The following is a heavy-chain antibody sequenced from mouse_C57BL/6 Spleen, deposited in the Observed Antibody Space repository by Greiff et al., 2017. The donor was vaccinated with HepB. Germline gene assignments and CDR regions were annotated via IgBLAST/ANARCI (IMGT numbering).Heavy chain of an antibody. Sequence: QVQLKESGPELVKPGASVKISCKASGYAFSSSWMNWVKQRPGKGLEWIGRIYPGDGDTNYNGKFKGKATLTADKSSSTAYMQLSSLTSEDSAVYFCAGYGAMDYWGQGTSVTVSS. J-gene: IGHJ4*01. CDR1: GYAFSSSW. V-gene: IGHV1-82*01. CDR3: AGYGAMDY. D-gene: IGHD1-2*01. CDR2: IYPGDGDT.